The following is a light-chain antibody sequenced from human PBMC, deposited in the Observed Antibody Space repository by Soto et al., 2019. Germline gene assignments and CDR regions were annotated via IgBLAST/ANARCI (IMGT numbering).Light chain of an antibody. CDR2: GAS. J-gene: IGKJ1*01. CDR3: QQYKNWRRT. V-gene: IGKV3-15*01. Sequence: EIVMTQSPGTLSVSPGERATLSFRASQSVSSNLVWYQQKPGQAPRLLINGASTRATGSTARFSGSGSGTEFTLTICSLQSEDFAVYYCQQYKNWRRTLGQGTKVDIK. CDR1: QSVSSN.